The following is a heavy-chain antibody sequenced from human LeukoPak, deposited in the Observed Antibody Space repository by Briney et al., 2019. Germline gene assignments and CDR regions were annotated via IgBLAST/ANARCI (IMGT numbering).Heavy chain of an antibody. J-gene: IGHJ4*02. V-gene: IGHV3-74*01. CDR2: INSAGSST. D-gene: IGHD3-22*01. CDR3: ARGGPDYYDSSEGLDY. Sequence: PGGSLRLSCAASGFTFSSYWLHWVRQAPGKGVVWVSRINSAGSSTSYADSVKGRFTISRDNAKNTLYLKMNSLRADDTALYYGARGGPDYYDSSEGLDYWGQGTLVTVFS. CDR1: GFTFSSYW.